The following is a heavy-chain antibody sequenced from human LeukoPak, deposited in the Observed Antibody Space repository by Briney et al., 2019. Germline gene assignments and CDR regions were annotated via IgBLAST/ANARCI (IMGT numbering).Heavy chain of an antibody. CDR1: GGSISSYY. V-gene: IGHV4-4*07. CDR3: ARDSHVDTAMVNSFDP. CDR2: IYTSGST. J-gene: IGHJ5*02. Sequence: PSETLSLTCTVSGGSISSYYWSWIRQPAGKGLEWIGRIYTSGSTNYNPSLKSRVTMSVDTSKNQFSLKLSSVTAADTAVYYCARDSHVDTAMVNSFDPWGQGTLVTVS. D-gene: IGHD5-18*01.